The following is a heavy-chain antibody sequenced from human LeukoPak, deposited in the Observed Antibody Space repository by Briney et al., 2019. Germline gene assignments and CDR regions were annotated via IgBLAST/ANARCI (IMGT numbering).Heavy chain of an antibody. CDR3: ARGRKYDSSWCGIDV. D-gene: IGHD6-13*01. Sequence: GRPLRLSCVASEFTFSTYGMHRVRQAPGKGLEWVAAISYDGNKKYDGDSVKGRVTISRDNSKNTLSLQMSSLRAEDTAVYYCARGRKYDSSWCGIDVWGQGTTVIVSS. V-gene: IGHV3-30*03. CDR2: ISYDGNKK. CDR1: EFTFSTYG. J-gene: IGHJ6*02.